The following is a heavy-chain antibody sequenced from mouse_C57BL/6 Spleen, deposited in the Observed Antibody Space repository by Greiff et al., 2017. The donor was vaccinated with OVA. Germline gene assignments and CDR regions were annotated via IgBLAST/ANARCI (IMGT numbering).Heavy chain of an antibody. V-gene: IGHV5-9-1*02. J-gene: IGHJ3*01. CDR2: ISSGGDYI. Sequence: EVKVVESGEGLVKPGGSLKLSCAASGFTFSSYAMSWVRQTPEKRLEWVAYISSGGDYIYYADTVKGRFTISRDNARNTLYLQMSSLKSEDTAMYYCTRDEDLFAYWGQGTLVTVSA. CDR3: TRDEDLFAY. CDR1: GFTFSSYA.